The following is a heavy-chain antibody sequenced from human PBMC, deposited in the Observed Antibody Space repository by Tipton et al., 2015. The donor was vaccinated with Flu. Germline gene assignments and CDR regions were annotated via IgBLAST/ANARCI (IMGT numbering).Heavy chain of an antibody. Sequence: SLRLSCAASGFTFSSYSMNWVRQAPGKGLEWVSYISSSSTIYYADSVKGRFTISRDNAKNSLYLQMNSLRAEDTAVYYCARSAAYGGGPWGQGTLVTVSS. V-gene: IGHV3-48*04. CDR3: ARSAAYGGGP. J-gene: IGHJ5*02. CDR2: ISSSSTI. CDR1: GFTFSSYS. D-gene: IGHD4-23*01.